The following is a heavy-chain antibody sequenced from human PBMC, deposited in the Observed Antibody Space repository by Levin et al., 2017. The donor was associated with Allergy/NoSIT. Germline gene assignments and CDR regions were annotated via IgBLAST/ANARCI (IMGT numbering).Heavy chain of an antibody. J-gene: IGHJ6*02. CDR3: ARGLGESSWYPLPYYYGMDV. V-gene: IGHV3-30-3*01. CDR1: GFTFSSYA. Sequence: LSLTCAASGFTFSSYAMHWVRQAPGKGLEWVAVISYDGSNKYYADSVKGRFTISRDNSKNTLYLQMNSLRAEDTAVYYCARGLGESSWYPLPYYYGMDVWGQGTTVTVSS. CDR2: ISYDGSNK. D-gene: IGHD6-13*01.